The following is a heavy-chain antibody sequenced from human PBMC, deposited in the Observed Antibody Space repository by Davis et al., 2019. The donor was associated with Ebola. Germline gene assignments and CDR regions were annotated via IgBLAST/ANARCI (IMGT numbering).Heavy chain of an antibody. V-gene: IGHV3-30*04. CDR3: VREIYDYVWLAYFHY. J-gene: IGHJ4*02. Sequence: GESLKISCAASGFLFRTYTMHWVRQAPGKGLEWVAVIPYDGKDISYAESVRGRFTISRDNSKNTLHLQMNSLRTEDTALYYCVREIYDYVWLAYFHYWGQGTLVTVSS. CDR2: IPYDGKDI. CDR1: GFLFRTYT. D-gene: IGHD3-16*01.